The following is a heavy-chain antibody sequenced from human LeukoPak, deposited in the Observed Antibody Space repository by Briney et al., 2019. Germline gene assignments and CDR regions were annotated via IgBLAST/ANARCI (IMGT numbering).Heavy chain of an antibody. V-gene: IGHV1-24*01. D-gene: IGHD3-10*01. CDR3: ARGLPYGRGSGSYYNDY. J-gene: IGHJ4*02. CDR1: GYTLTELS. CDR2: FDPEDGET. Sequence: ASVKVSCKVSGYTLTELSMHWVRQAPGKGLEWMGGFDPEDGETIYAQKFQGRVTMTEDTSTDTAYMELSSLRSEDTAVYYCARGLPYGRGSGSYYNDYWGQGTLVTVSS.